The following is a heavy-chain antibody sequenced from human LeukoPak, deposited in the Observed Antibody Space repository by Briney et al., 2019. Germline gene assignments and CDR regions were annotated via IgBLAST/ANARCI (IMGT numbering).Heavy chain of an antibody. CDR2: MNPNSGNT. Sequence: GASVKVSCKASGYTFTTLDINWVRQATGQGLEWMGWMNPNSGNTGYAQKFQGRVTMTRNTSISTAYMELSSLRSEDTVVYYCARSSSGYYNDAFDIWGQGTMVTVSS. CDR1: GYTFTTLD. V-gene: IGHV1-8*02. D-gene: IGHD3-22*01. J-gene: IGHJ3*02. CDR3: ARSSSGYYNDAFDI.